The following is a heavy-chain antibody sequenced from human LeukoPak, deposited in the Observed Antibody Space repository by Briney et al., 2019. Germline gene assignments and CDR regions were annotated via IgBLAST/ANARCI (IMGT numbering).Heavy chain of an antibody. J-gene: IGHJ4*02. CDR3: VGNYYDSSGLDY. D-gene: IGHD3-22*01. V-gene: IGHV3-21*01. CDR2: ISNSGAYI. Sequence: GGSLRLSCAASGFTFSTYSMNWVRQAPGKGLECVSSISNSGAYIYYADSVKGRFTISRDNAKKSLYLQMNSLRAEDTAIYYCVGNYYDSSGLDYWGQGTLVTVSS. CDR1: GFTFSTYS.